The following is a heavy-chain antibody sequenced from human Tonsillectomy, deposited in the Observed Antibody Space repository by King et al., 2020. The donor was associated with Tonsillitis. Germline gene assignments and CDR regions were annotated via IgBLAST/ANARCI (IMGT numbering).Heavy chain of an antibody. D-gene: IGHD6-13*01. J-gene: IGHJ4*02. Sequence: QLVQSGAEVKKPGASVKVSCKASGDTFTSYAMHWVRQAPGQRLEWMGGINAGNGNTKYSQKFQGRVTITRDTSASTAYMELSSLTSEDTAMYYCARDGEYSSSWYFWGQGTLVTVSS. CDR2: INAGNGNT. CDR1: GDTFTSYA. V-gene: IGHV1-3*01. CDR3: ARDGEYSSSWYF.